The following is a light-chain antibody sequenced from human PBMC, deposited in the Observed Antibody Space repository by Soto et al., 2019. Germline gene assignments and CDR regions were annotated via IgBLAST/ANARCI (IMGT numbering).Light chain of an antibody. CDR3: CSFTSSSTLYV. J-gene: IGLJ1*01. CDR1: SSDVGGFNY. V-gene: IGLV2-14*01. CDR2: DVS. Sequence: QSALTQPASVSGSPGQSITISCTGTSSDVGGFNYVSWYQQHPDKAPKVMIYDVSNRPSGVSNRFSGSKSGNTTSLSISGLQAEDEDDYYCCSFTSSSTLYVFGTGTKLTVL.